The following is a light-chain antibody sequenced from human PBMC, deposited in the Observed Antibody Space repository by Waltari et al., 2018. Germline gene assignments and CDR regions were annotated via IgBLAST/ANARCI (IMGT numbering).Light chain of an antibody. CDR2: GSS. Sequence: LKNSNNSNIVAWYQKNREQPPKLLNDGSSTRKAGVPCRFSGSGSGEDFTLTISSLKAEDVALYYCQQYYKTPCTFGQGTKVVIK. CDR3: QQYYKTPCT. V-gene: IGKV4-1*01. J-gene: IGKJ1*01. CDR1: LKNSNNSNI.